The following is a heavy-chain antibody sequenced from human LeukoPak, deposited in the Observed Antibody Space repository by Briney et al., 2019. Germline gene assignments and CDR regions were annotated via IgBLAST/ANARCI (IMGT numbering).Heavy chain of an antibody. CDR2: ISSSSSYT. CDR1: GFTFSDYY. J-gene: IGHJ4*02. D-gene: IGHD3-10*01. V-gene: IGHV3-11*06. Sequence: PGGSLRLSCAASGFTFSDYYMSWIRQVPGKGLEWVPYISSSSSYTNYADSVKGRFTISRDNAKNSLYLQMNSLRAEDTAVYYCARVSFGSQGDFDYWGQGTLVTVSS. CDR3: ARVSFGSQGDFDY.